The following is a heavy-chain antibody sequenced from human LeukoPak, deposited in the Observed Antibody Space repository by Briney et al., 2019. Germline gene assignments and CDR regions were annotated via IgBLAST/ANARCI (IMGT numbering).Heavy chain of an antibody. CDR1: GFTFSSYN. Sequence: GGSLRLSCAASGFTFSSYNMNWVRQAPGKGLEWVSSITSDSRYMYYADSVKGRFTISRDNAKNSLYLQMNSLRAEGTAVYYCAELGITMIGGVWGKGTTVTISS. CDR2: ITSDSRYM. V-gene: IGHV3-21*01. CDR3: AELGITMIGGV. J-gene: IGHJ6*04. D-gene: IGHD3-10*02.